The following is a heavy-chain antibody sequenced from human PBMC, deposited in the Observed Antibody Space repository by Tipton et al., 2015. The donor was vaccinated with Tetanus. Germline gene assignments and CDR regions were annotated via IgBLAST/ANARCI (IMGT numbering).Heavy chain of an antibody. CDR3: ARDPLTGVRTTEGSADY. J-gene: IGHJ4*02. V-gene: IGHV1-69*01. CDR2: IIPIFGTA. CDR1: GGTFSSYA. Sequence: QLVQSGPEVKKPGSSVKVSCKASGGTFSSYAISWVRQAPGQGLEWMGGIIPIFGTANYAQKFQGRVTITADESTSTAYMELSSLRSEDTAVYYCARDPLTGVRTTEGSADYWGQGTLVTVSS. D-gene: IGHD7-27*01.